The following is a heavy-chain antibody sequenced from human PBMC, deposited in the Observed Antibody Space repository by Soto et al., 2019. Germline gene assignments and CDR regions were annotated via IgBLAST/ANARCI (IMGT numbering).Heavy chain of an antibody. V-gene: IGHV2-26*01. CDR2: IFSNDEK. Sequence: GSGPTLVNPTETLTLTCTVSGFSLTNAKMGVSWIRQPPGKALEWLAHIFSNDEKSYSTSLKSRLTISRDTSKSQVVLTMTNMDPVDTATYYCARIPALLEGVDYWGQGTLVTVSS. CDR1: GFSLTNAKMG. CDR3: ARIPALLEGVDY. J-gene: IGHJ4*02. D-gene: IGHD2-21*01.